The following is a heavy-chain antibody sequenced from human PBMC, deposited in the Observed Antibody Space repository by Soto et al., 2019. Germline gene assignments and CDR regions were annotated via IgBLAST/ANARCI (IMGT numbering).Heavy chain of an antibody. CDR1: GFTFSSYS. V-gene: IGHV3-21*01. D-gene: IGHD6-13*01. J-gene: IGHJ6*02. Sequence: EVQLVESGGGLDKRGGSLRLSCAASGFTFSSYSMNWVRQAPGKGLEWVSSISSSSSYIYYADSVKGRFTISRDNAKNSLYLQMNSLRAEDTAVYYCARVIAAAGLYYYGMDVWGQGTTVTVSS. CDR3: ARVIAAAGLYYYGMDV. CDR2: ISSSSSYI.